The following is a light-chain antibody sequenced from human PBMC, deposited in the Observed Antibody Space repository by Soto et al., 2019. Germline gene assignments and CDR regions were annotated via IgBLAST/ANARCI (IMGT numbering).Light chain of an antibody. V-gene: IGKV1-39*01. CDR2: DAS. J-gene: IGKJ2*01. CDR1: ESINTN. CDR3: QQSYSLPYT. Sequence: DNLMVQSPSSMSASVGDRVIITCRASESINTNLNWFQQRPGAAPKLLIFDASGLQSWVPSRFSGSGSGTDFTLTISSLQPEDFATYFCQQSYSLPYTFGQGTKLEI.